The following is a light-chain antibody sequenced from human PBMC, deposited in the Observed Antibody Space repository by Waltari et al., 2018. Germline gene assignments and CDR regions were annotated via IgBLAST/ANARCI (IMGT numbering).Light chain of an antibody. V-gene: IGKV3-20*01. J-gene: IGKJ1*01. Sequence: EIVLTQSPGTLSLSLGERATLSCRASQSVSRALAWYQQKPGQAARLLIYGASTRATGIPDRFSGSGSGTDFSLTISRLEPDGFAGYDCQHYLRLPVTFGQGTTVEI. CDR2: GAS. CDR1: QSVSRA. CDR3: QHYLRLPVT.